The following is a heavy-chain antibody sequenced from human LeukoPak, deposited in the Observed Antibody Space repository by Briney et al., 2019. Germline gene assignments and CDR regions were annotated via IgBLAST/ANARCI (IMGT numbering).Heavy chain of an antibody. CDR2: IYTSGST. D-gene: IGHD6-6*01. CDR3: ARQSTEYSKPIDY. CDR1: GGSFSGYY. J-gene: IGHJ4*02. Sequence: SETLSLTCAVYGGSFSGYYWSWIRQPAGKGLEWIGRIYTSGSTNYNPSLKSRVTISVDTSKNQFSLKLSSVTAADTAVYYCARQSTEYSKPIDYWGQGTLVTVSS. V-gene: IGHV4-59*10.